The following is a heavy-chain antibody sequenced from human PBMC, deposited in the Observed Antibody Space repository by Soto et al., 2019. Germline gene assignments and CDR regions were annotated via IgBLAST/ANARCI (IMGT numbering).Heavy chain of an antibody. V-gene: IGHV4-30-2*01. CDR1: GGSISSGGYS. J-gene: IGHJ6*02. CDR2: IYHSGST. CDR3: ARGDEGVLTGPDNYYYYGMDV. D-gene: IGHD3-9*01. Sequence: QLQLQESGSGLVKPSQTLSLTCAVSGGSISSGGYSWSWIRQPPGKGLEWIGYIYHSGSTYYNPSLKSRVTISVDRSKNQFSLKLSSVTAAHTAVYYCARGDEGVLTGPDNYYYYGMDVWGQGTTVTVSS.